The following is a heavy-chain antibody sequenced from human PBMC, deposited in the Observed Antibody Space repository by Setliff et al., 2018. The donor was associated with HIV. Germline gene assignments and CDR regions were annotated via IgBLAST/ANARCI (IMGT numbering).Heavy chain of an antibody. D-gene: IGHD4-17*01. V-gene: IGHV4-34*01. CDR3: ARAAAGNTGPFDL. J-gene: IGHJ4*02. CDR2: INHSGSP. CDR1: GGSFSGYY. Sequence: SETLSLTCAVYGGSFSGYYWTWIRQPPGKGLEWIGEINHSGSPNYNPSLKSRVTMSVDTSKNQFSLKLTSVTASDTAVYYCARAAAGNTGPFDLWGQGSPVTVSS.